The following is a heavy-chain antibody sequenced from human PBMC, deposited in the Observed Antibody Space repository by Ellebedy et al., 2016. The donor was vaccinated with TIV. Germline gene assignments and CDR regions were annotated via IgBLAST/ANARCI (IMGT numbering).Heavy chain of an antibody. CDR3: ARDVSYGDYLPPRHAFNM. Sequence: GESLKISCAASGFTFRSYWMSWVRQAPGKGLEWVGNINQDGSDKYYVDSVEGRFSISRDNAKNSLYLQMNSLRGEETALYFCARDVSYGDYLPPRHAFNMWGQGTMVTVSS. V-gene: IGHV3-7*01. CDR1: GFTFRSYW. CDR2: INQDGSDK. J-gene: IGHJ3*02. D-gene: IGHD4-17*01.